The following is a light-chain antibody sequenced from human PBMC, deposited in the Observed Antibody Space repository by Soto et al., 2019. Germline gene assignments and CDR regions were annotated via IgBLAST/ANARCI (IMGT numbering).Light chain of an antibody. CDR1: QSLNSFY. CDR3: QQYDISPRT. CDR2: GSS. Sequence: EIVLTQSPGTLSLPPGERATLYCRASQSLNSFYLAWYQQKPGQAPRLLIYGSSNRATGIPDRFSGSGSGTDFTLTISRLDPEDFAVYYCQQYDISPRTFGQGTKVDIK. J-gene: IGKJ1*01. V-gene: IGKV3-20*01.